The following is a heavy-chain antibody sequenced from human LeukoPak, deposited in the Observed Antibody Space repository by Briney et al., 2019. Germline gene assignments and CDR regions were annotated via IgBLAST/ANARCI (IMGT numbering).Heavy chain of an antibody. CDR2: IWYDGSNK. J-gene: IGHJ6*04. V-gene: IGHV3-33*01. Sequence: GRSLRLSCAASGFTFSSYGMHWVRQAPGKGLEWVAVIWYDGSNKYYADSVKGRFTISRDNSKNTLYLQMNSLRAEDTAVYYCARAVGYSSSWYNYYYYGMDVWGKGTTVTVSS. CDR3: ARAVGYSSSWYNYYYYGMDV. CDR1: GFTFSSYG. D-gene: IGHD6-13*01.